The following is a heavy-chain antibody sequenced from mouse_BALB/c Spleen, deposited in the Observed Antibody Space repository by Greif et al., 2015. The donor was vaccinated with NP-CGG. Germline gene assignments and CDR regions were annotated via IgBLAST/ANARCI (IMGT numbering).Heavy chain of an antibody. CDR3: TRGRRRDFDF. J-gene: IGHJ2*01. V-gene: IGHV1S81*02. CDR2: INPSNGGA. D-gene: IGHD1-2*01. CDR1: GYTFISYY. Sequence: QVQLKESGAELVKPGASVKLSCKASGYTFISYYMYWVKQRPGQGLEWIGEINPSNGGANPNEKFKSKATLTVDKSSSTAYMQLSSLTSEDSAVYFCTRGRRRDFDFWGQGTTLTVSS.